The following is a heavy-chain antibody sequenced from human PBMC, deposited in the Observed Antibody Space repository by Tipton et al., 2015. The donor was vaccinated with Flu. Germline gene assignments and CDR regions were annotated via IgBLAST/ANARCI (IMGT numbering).Heavy chain of an antibody. CDR3: ARHSTGRVLDY. J-gene: IGHJ4*02. CDR2: INHSGST. Sequence: LSLTCAVYGGSFSGYYWSWIRQPPGKGLEWIGEINHSGSTNYNPSLKSRVTISVDTSKNQFSLKLSSVTAADTAVYYCARHSTGRVLDYWGQGTLVTVSS. D-gene: IGHD4-17*01. CDR1: GGSFSGYY. V-gene: IGHV4-34*01.